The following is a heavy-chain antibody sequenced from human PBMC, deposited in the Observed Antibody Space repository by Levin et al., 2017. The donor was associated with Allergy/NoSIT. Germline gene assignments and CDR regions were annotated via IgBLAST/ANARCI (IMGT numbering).Heavy chain of an antibody. CDR2: IYPGDSDT. CDR1: GYSFTSYW. J-gene: IGHJ6*03. D-gene: IGHD2-8*02. CDR3: ARRGTRDYYYYMDV. Sequence: KPGESLKISCQGSGYSFTSYWIGWVRQMPGKGLEWMGIIYPGDSDTRYSPSFQGQVTISADTSITPAYLQWSSLKASGNAVYYCARRGTRDYYYYMDVWGKGTTVTVSS. V-gene: IGHV5-51*01.